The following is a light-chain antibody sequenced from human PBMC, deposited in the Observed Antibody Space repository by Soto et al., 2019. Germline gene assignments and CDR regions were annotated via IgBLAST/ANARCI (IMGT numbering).Light chain of an antibody. Sequence: DIQMTQSPSSLSASVGDRVTITCRASQSISTYLNWYQQTPGKAPKLLIYGASSLHSGVPPRFSGSGSGTDFTLTISSLQPEDFATYYCQQSYSTLWTFGQGTKVDIK. V-gene: IGKV1-39*01. CDR2: GAS. CDR3: QQSYSTLWT. J-gene: IGKJ1*01. CDR1: QSISTY.